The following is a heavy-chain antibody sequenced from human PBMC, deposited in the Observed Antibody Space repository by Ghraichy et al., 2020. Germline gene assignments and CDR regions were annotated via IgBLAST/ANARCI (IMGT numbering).Heavy chain of an antibody. J-gene: IGHJ4*02. V-gene: IGHV4-34*01. Sequence: SETLSLTCAVYGGSFSGYYWSWIRQPPGKGLEWIGEINHSGSTNYNPSLKSRVTISVDTSKNQFSLKLSSVTAADTAVYYCARGKGDDSSGYSPYWGQGTLVTVSS. CDR2: INHSGST. CDR1: GGSFSGYY. D-gene: IGHD3-22*01. CDR3: ARGKGDDSSGYSPY.